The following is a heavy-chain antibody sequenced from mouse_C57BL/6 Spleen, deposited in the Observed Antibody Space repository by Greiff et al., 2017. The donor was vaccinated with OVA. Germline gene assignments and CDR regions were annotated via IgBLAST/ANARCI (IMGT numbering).Heavy chain of an antibody. D-gene: IGHD1-1*01. J-gene: IGHJ4*01. CDR1: GYTFTDYN. CDR2: INPNNGGT. Sequence: LVEPGASVKIPCKASGYTFTDYNMDWVKQSHGKSLEWIGDINPNNGGTIYNQKFKGKATLTVDKSSSTAYMELRSLTSEDTAVYYCARWAYGSTPMDYWGQGTSVTVSS. CDR3: ARWAYGSTPMDY. V-gene: IGHV1-18*01.